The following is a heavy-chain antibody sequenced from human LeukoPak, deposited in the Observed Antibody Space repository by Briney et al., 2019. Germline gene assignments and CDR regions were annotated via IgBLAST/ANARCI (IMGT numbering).Heavy chain of an antibody. Sequence: GGSLRLSCAASGFTFSSYGMHWVRQAPGKGLEWVAFIRYDGSYKYYADSVKGRFTISRDQSKNTLYLQMNSLRGEDTAVYYCAKDLNYYGSGTYVGDSWGQGTLVTVSS. D-gene: IGHD3-10*01. V-gene: IGHV3-30*02. J-gene: IGHJ4*02. CDR3: AKDLNYYGSGTYVGDS. CDR1: GFTFSSYG. CDR2: IRYDGSYK.